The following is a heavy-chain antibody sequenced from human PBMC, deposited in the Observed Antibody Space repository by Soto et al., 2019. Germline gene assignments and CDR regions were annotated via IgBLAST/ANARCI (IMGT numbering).Heavy chain of an antibody. CDR3: ARDQMAWGGKYATLQPKTNWFDP. CDR2: TSAYNGNT. Sequence: ASVKVSCKASGYTFTSYGISWVRQAPGQGLEWMGWTSAYNGNTNYAQKLQGRVTMTTDTSTSTAYMELRSLRSDDTAVYYCARDQMAWGGKYATLQPKTNWFDPWGQGTLVTVSS. V-gene: IGHV1-18*04. CDR1: GYTFTSYG. J-gene: IGHJ5*02. D-gene: IGHD2-2*01.